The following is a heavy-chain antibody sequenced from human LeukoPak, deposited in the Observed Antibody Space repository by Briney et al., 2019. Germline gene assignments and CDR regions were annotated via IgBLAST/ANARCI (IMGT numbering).Heavy chain of an antibody. D-gene: IGHD6-19*01. CDR1: GFTFSNAW. V-gene: IGHV3-15*01. Sequence: GGSLRLSCAASGFTFSNAWMSWVRQAPRKGLEWVGRIKSKTDGGTTDYAAPVKGRFTISRDDSKNTLYLQMNSLKTEDTAVYYCTTGLSIAVAGESYWGQGTLVTVSS. CDR3: TTGLSIAVAGESY. CDR2: IKSKTDGGTT. J-gene: IGHJ4*02.